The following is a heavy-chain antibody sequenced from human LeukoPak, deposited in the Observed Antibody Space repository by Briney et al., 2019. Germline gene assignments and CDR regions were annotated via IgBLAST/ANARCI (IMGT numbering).Heavy chain of an antibody. CDR3: ARPSSFLLATYFDY. CDR1: GGSISSSSYY. CDR2: IYYSGST. D-gene: IGHD2-15*01. J-gene: IGHJ4*02. V-gene: IGHV4-39*01. Sequence: SETLSLTCTVSGGSISSSSYYWGWIRQPPGKGLEWIGSIYYSGSTYYNPSLKSRVTISVDTSKNQFSLKLSSVTAADTAVYYCARPSSFLLATYFDYWGQGTLVTVSP.